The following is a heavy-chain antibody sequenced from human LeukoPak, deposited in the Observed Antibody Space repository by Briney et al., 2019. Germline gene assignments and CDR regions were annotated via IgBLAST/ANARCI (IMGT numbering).Heavy chain of an antibody. CDR1: GFTFDDYA. D-gene: IGHD4-23*01. Sequence: GGSLRLSCAASGFTFDDYAMHWVRHAPGKGLEWVSDISWNSGSIGYADSVKGRFTISRDNAKNSLYLQVNSLRAEDTALYYRAKGKDGGKGSFAFDIWGQGTMVTVSS. CDR3: AKGKDGGKGSFAFDI. J-gene: IGHJ3*02. CDR2: ISWNSGSI. V-gene: IGHV3-9*01.